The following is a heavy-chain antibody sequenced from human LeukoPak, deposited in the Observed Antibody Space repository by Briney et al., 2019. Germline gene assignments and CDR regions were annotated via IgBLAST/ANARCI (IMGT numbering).Heavy chain of an antibody. V-gene: IGHV3-33*01. J-gene: IGHJ6*02. CDR2: IWYDGSNK. CDR3: ARWLHNKISYYYYGMDV. CDR1: GFTFSSYG. Sequence: PGRSLRLSCAASGFTFSSYGMHWVRQAPGKGLEWVAVIWYDGSNKYYADSVKGRFTISRDNSKNTLYLQMNSLRAEDTAVYYCARWLHNKISYYYYGMDVWGQGTTVTVSS. D-gene: IGHD5-24*01.